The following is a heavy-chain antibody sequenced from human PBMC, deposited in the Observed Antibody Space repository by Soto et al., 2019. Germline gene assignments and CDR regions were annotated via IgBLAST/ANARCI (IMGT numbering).Heavy chain of an antibody. D-gene: IGHD3-3*01. CDR2: ISGSGGST. CDR3: AKGPTLEWLSRLADFGY. V-gene: IGHV3-23*01. CDR1: GFTFSSYS. J-gene: IGHJ4*01. Sequence: QPGGSLRLSCPASGFTFSSYSMSWVRQPPGKGLECVAAISGSGGSTYYADSVKGRFTISIDNSKNTLYLQMNSLSAEGTAVYYCAKGPTLEWLSRLADFGYWGHGAVVTVSS.